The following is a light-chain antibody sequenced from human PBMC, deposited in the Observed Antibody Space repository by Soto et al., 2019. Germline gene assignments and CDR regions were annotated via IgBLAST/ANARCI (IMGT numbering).Light chain of an antibody. V-gene: IGKV3-11*01. CDR2: DAS. J-gene: IGKJ5*01. CDR3: QQRSNWPPLT. Sequence: EIVLTQSPATLSLSPGERATLSCRASQSVSSYLAWYQQKPGQAPRLLIYDASNRATGIPARFSGSGFGTDFTLTISSLEPEDFAVYYCQQRSNWPPLTFGQGTRLEIK. CDR1: QSVSSY.